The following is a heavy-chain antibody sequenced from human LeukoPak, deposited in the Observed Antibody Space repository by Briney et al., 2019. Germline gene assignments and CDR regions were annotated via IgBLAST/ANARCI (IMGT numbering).Heavy chain of an antibody. J-gene: IGHJ5*02. CDR3: ARDRGSYYYDSSGFDP. D-gene: IGHD3-22*01. Sequence: PSETLSLTCAVYGGSFSGYYWSWIRQPPGKGLEWIGEINHSGSTNYNPSLKSRVTISVDTSKNQFSLKLSSVTAADTAVYYCARDRGSYYYDSSGFDPWGQGTLVTVSS. CDR2: INHSGST. CDR1: GGSFSGYY. V-gene: IGHV4-34*01.